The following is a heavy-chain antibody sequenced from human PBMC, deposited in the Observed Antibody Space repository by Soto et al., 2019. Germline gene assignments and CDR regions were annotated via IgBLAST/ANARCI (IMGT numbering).Heavy chain of an antibody. V-gene: IGHV3-7*01. CDR2: IKEDGSTK. J-gene: IGHJ4*02. CDR3: ARDDFYRFDY. CDR1: GFSFTSYG. Sequence: EVQLVESGGGLVQPGGSLRVSCAASGFSFTSYGMSWVRQAPGKGLEWVANIKEDGSTKYYQDSVKGRFTISRDNAKNSLYLQMSSLRDEDTAVYYCARDDFYRFDYWGQGNLVTVSS.